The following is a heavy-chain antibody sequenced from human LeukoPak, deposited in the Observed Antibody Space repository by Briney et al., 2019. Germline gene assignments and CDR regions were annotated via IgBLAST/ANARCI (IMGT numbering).Heavy chain of an antibody. CDR1: GFTFSSYS. CDR2: ISSSSSTI. J-gene: IGHJ6*02. D-gene: IGHD5-24*01. V-gene: IGHV3-48*01. Sequence: GGSLRLSCAASGFTFSSYSMNWVRQAPGKGLEWVSYISSSSSTIYYADSVKGRFTISRDNSKNTLYLQMNSLRAEDTAVYYCAREDDGMDVWGQGTTVTVSS. CDR3: AREDDGMDV.